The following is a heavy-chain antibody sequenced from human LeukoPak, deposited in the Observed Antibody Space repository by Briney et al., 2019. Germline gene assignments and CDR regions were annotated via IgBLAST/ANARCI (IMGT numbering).Heavy chain of an antibody. V-gene: IGHV1-3*01. CDR3: VRTLYYYGSGRRDYYYYGMDV. Sequence: GASVKVSCMASGYTFTSYSMHWVRLAPGQRREWMGWINAGHGNTKYSQKFLGRVTITRDTSAGPAYVVLSSLRSDDTAECYCVRTLYYYGSGRRDYYYYGMDVWGQGTTVTVSS. CDR1: GYTFTSYS. D-gene: IGHD3-10*01. CDR2: INAGHGNT. J-gene: IGHJ6*02.